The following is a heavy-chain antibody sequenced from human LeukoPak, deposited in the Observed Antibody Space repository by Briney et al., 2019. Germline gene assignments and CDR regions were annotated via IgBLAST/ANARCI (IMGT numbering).Heavy chain of an antibody. Sequence: SETLSLTCAVYSGPFSGYYWSWIRQPPGKGLEWIGEINHSGGTNYNPSLKSRVTISVDTSKNQFSLKPSSVTAADTAVYYCARLINIAVAATPWYYYGMDVWGQGTTVTVSS. CDR3: ARLINIAVAATPWYYYGMDV. D-gene: IGHD6-19*01. V-gene: IGHV4-34*01. CDR2: INHSGGT. J-gene: IGHJ6*02. CDR1: SGPFSGYY.